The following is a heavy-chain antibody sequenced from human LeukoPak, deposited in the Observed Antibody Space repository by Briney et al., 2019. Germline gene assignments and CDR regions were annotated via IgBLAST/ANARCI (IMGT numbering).Heavy chain of an antibody. CDR1: GYTFTGYY. V-gene: IGHV1-2*02. Sequence: ASVKVSCKASGYTFTGYYMHWVRQAPGQGLEWMGWINPHTGGTNYAQKFQGRVTMTGDASISTAYMELSRLRSDDTAVYYCARPYCGGGSCRDYFDYWGQGTLVTVSS. CDR2: INPHTGGT. J-gene: IGHJ4*02. D-gene: IGHD2-15*01. CDR3: ARPYCGGGSCRDYFDY.